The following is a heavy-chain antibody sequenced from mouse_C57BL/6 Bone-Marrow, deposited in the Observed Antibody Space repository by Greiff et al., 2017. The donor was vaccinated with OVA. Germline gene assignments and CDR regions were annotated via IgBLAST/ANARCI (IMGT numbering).Heavy chain of an antibody. CDR1: GYTFTSYW. CDR3: NRGGGGYDPYYAMDD. D-gene: IGHD2-2*01. V-gene: IGHV1-5*01. J-gene: IGHJ4*01. Sequence: EVQLVESGAVLARPGASVKMSCKTSGYTFTSYWMHWVKQRPGQGLEWIGCIYPGNSDTSYNQKFKGKAKLAAVTSASTAYMELSSLTNEDSAVYYLNRGGGGYDPYYAMDDWGQGTSVTVSS. CDR2: IYPGNSDT.